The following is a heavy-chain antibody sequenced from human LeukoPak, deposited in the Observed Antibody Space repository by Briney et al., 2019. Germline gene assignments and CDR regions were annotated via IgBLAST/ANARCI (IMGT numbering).Heavy chain of an antibody. D-gene: IGHD3-3*01. J-gene: IGHJ4*02. Sequence: PGGSLRLSCSASGFTFDDYAMHWVRQAPGKGLEGVSGISWNSGSIGYADSVKGRFTISRDNAKNSLYLQMNSLRVEDTAVYYCAKDQLNQGYYDFWSGRVSPPYYFDYWGQGTLVTVSS. CDR1: GFTFDDYA. CDR3: AKDQLNQGYYDFWSGRVSPPYYFDY. V-gene: IGHV3-9*01. CDR2: ISWNSGSI.